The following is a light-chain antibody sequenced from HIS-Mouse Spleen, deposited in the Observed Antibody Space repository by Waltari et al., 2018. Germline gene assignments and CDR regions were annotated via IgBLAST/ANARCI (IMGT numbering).Light chain of an antibody. J-gene: IGLJ3*02. Sequence: QSALTQPRSVSGSPGQPVPISCTGTSSDVGGYNYVSWYQQHPGKAPKLMIYDVSKRPSGVPDRFSGSKSGHTASLTISGLQAEDEADYYCCSYAGSWVF. CDR1: SSDVGGYNY. CDR3: CSYAGSWV. V-gene: IGLV2-11*01. CDR2: DVS.